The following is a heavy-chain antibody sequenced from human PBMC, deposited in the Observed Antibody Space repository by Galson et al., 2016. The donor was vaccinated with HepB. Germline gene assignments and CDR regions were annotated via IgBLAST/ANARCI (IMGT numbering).Heavy chain of an antibody. D-gene: IGHD2-8*01. CDR1: GDSIRSNSW. J-gene: IGHJ5*02. V-gene: IGHV4-4*02. CDR3: ARVCITVTGSHPLCS. CDR2: LYHDGTG. Sequence: SETLSLTCAVSGDSIRSNSWWSWVRQSPGKGLEWIGELYHDGTGNYNPYLRSRVTISVDESKNQFSLKLTSVTAADTAVYYCARVCITVTGSHPLCSWGQGTLVTVSS.